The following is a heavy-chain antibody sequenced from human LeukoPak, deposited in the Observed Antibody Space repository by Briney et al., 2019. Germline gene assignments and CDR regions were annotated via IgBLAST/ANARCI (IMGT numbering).Heavy chain of an antibody. D-gene: IGHD6-19*01. V-gene: IGHV3-23*01. J-gene: IGHJ4*02. CDR1: GFTFSSYA. CDR2: ISGSDGST. CDR3: AKEQAGYSSGWPFDY. Sequence: GGSLRLSCAASGFTFSSYAMSWVRQAPGKGLEWVSGISGSDGSTYYADSVKGRFTISRDNSKNTLYLQMNSLRAEDTAVYYCAKEQAGYSSGWPFDYWGQGTLVTVSS.